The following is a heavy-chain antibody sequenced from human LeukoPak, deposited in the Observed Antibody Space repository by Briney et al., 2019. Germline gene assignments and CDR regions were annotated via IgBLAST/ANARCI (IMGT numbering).Heavy chain of an antibody. CDR1: GFTFDDYA. D-gene: IGHD2-2*02. CDR2: ISWNSGSI. V-gene: IGHV3-9*01. J-gene: IGHJ5*02. CDR3: AKGRARWGVVVPAAILNWFDP. Sequence: SLRLSCAASGFTFDDYAMHWVRQAPGKGLEWVSGISWNSGSIGYADSAKGRFTISRDNAKNSLYLQMNSLRAEDTALYYCAKGRARWGVVVPAAILNWFDPWGQGTLVTVSS.